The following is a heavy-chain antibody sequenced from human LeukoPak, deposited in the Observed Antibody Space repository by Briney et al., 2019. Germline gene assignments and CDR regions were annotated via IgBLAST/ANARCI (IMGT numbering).Heavy chain of an antibody. V-gene: IGHV4-34*01. J-gene: IGHJ5*02. CDR1: GGSFSGYY. CDR3: ARGGEEFGELLDNWFDP. Sequence: SETLSLTCAVYGGSFSGYYWSWVRQPPGKGLEWIGKINHSGSTNYNPSLKSRVTISVDTSKSQFSLKLSSVTAADTAVYYCARGGEEFGELLDNWFDPWGQGTLVTVSS. CDR2: INHSGST. D-gene: IGHD3-10*01.